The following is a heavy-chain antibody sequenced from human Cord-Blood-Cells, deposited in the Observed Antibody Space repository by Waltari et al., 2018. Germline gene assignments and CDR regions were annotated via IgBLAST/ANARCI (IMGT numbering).Heavy chain of an antibody. Sequence: QVQLQESGPGLVKPSETLSLTCTVAGGSISSYYRSWIRQPPGQGLQWMGYIYDSWISSYNPSLENRVTMSIYTSKNQFSLKLRSVTAADTDEYYCARARDCSGGSCYYWFDPWGQGTLVTVSS. D-gene: IGHD2-15*01. CDR1: GGSISSYY. J-gene: IGHJ5*02. V-gene: IGHV4-59*01. CDR3: ARARDCSGGSCYYWFDP. CDR2: IYDSWIS.